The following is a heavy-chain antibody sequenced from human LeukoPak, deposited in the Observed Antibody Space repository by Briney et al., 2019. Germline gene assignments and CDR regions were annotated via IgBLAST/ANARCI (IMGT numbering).Heavy chain of an antibody. D-gene: IGHD3-10*01. CDR1: GFTVSSNY. J-gene: IGHJ5*02. Sequence: GSLRLSCAASGFTVSSNYMSWVRQAPGKGLEWVSVIYSGGSTYYADSVKGRFTISRDNSKNTLYLQMNSLRAEDTAVYYCARALNYGSGAPSWFDPWGQGTLVTVSS. V-gene: IGHV3-53*01. CDR3: ARALNYGSGAPSWFDP. CDR2: IYSGGST.